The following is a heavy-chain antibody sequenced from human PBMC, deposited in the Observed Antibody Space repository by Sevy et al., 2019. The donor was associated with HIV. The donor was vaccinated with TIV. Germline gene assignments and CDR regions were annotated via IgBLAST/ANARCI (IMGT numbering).Heavy chain of an antibody. J-gene: IGHJ4*02. CDR1: GYTFTSYG. D-gene: IGHD6-6*01. Sequence: ASVKVSCKASGYTFTSYGISWVRQAPGQGLEWMGWISAYNGNTNYAQKLQGRVTMTTDTSTSTAYMELGSLRSEDPAVYYSASAHRIAARRGGFDYWDQGPLVTVSS. CDR2: ISAYNGNT. V-gene: IGHV1-18*01. CDR3: ASAHRIAARRGGFDY.